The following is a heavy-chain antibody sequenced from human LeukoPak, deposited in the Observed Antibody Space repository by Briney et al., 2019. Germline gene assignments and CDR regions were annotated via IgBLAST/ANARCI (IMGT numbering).Heavy chain of an antibody. CDR3: ARGRLESAGTQGGIWFDP. D-gene: IGHD6-13*01. CDR2: INHSGST. V-gene: IGHV4-34*01. J-gene: IGHJ5*02. CDR1: GGPFSDYC. Sequence: SETLSLTCAVYGGPFSDYCWNWIRQPPGKGLEWIGEINHSGSTNYNPSLKSRVTISVDTSKNQFSLKLSSVTAADTAVYYCARGRLESAGTQGGIWFDPWGQGTRVTASS.